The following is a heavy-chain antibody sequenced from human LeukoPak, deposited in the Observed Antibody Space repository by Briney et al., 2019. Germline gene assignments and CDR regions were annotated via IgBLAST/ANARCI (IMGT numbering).Heavy chain of an antibody. CDR1: GDSISSSSSY. J-gene: IGHJ4*02. Sequence: SETLSLTCTVSGDSISSSSSYWGWIRQPPGEGLEWIGSIYYSGSTYYNTSLKSRVTISVDTSKNQFSLRLNSVTAADTAVYYCARLQLWDLPFDYWGQGTLVTVSS. D-gene: IGHD5-18*01. V-gene: IGHV4-39*01. CDR2: IYYSGST. CDR3: ARLQLWDLPFDY.